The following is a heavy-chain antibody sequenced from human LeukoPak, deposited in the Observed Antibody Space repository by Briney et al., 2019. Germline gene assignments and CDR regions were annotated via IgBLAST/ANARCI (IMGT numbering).Heavy chain of an antibody. CDR2: INWNGGST. CDR3: ARDRGYYGSGSYLNWFDP. J-gene: IGHJ5*02. D-gene: IGHD3-10*01. V-gene: IGHV3-20*04. Sequence: GGSLRLSCAASGFTFDDYGMSWVRQAPGKGLEWVSGINWNGGSTGYADSVKGRFTISRDNAKNSLYLQMNSLRAEDTAVYYCARDRGYYGSGSYLNWFDPWGQGTLVTVSS. CDR1: GFTFDDYG.